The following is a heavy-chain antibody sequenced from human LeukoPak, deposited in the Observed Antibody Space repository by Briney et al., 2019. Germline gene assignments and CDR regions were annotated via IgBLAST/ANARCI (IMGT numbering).Heavy chain of an antibody. D-gene: IGHD4-17*01. J-gene: IGHJ5*02. CDR1: GGSMNDYY. V-gene: IGHV4-59*08. Sequence: SETLSLTCTVSGGSMNDYYWSWIRQPPGMGVEWIGYIYSGGSTYYNPSLKSRVTISVDTSKTQFSLRLPSVPAADTAVYFCARRRSPVTTRGWFDPWGQGTLVTVSS. CDR3: ARRRSPVTTRGWFDP. CDR2: IYSGGST.